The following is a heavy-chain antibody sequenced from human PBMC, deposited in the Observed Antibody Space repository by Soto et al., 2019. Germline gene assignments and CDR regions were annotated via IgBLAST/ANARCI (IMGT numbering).Heavy chain of an antibody. Sequence: PGGSLRLSCAASGFTFSSYAMSWVRQAPGKGLEWVSSISGSSGTTYYADSVKGRFTISRDNAKNSLYLQMNSLRAEDTAVYYCARIRGDYVLTKGYYHYMDVRGKGTTGTVSS. J-gene: IGHJ6*03. CDR2: ISGSSGTT. D-gene: IGHD4-17*01. V-gene: IGHV3-23*01. CDR3: ARIRGDYVLTKGYYHYMDV. CDR1: GFTFSSYA.